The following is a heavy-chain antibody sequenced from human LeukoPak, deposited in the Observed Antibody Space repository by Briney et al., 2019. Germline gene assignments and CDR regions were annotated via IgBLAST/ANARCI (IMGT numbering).Heavy chain of an antibody. CDR2: SYSDSNT. D-gene: IGHD1-14*01. V-gene: IGHV3-53*01. CDR3: VRKNRDFNAAFDI. J-gene: IGHJ3*02. CDR1: GFTVSNNY. Sequence: PGRSLRLSCAASGFTVSNNYMSWVRQAPGKGLEWVSISYSDSNTNYADSVKGRFTISRDTSQNTLSLQMNGLRAEDTAVYYCVRKNRDFNAAFDIWGQGTVVTVSS.